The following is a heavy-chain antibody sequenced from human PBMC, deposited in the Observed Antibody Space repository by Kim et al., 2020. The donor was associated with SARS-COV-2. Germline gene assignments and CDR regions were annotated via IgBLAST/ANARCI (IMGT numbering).Heavy chain of an antibody. J-gene: IGHJ3*02. CDR3: ARSITGTGHRVDAFDI. V-gene: IGHV4-61*02. Sequence: SETLSLTCTVSGGSISSGSYYWSWIRQPAGKGLEWIGRIYTSGSTNYNPSLKSRVTISVDTSKNQFSLKLSSVTAADTAVYYCARSITGTGHRVDAFDIWGQGTMVTVSS. D-gene: IGHD1-20*01. CDR2: IYTSGST. CDR1: GGSISSGSYY.